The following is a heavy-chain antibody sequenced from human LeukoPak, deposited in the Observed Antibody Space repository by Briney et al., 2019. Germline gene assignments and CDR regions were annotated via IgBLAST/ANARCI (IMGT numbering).Heavy chain of an antibody. CDR2: IYYSGST. J-gene: IGHJ4*02. Sequence: SETLSLTFAVYGGSFSGYYWGWIRQPPGKGLEWIGSIYYSGSTYYNPSLKSRVTISVDTSKNQFSLKLSSVTAADTAVYYCARLSTIFGVVRPPYYFDYWGQGTLVTVSS. D-gene: IGHD3-3*01. CDR1: GGSFSGYY. V-gene: IGHV4-39*01. CDR3: ARLSTIFGVVRPPYYFDY.